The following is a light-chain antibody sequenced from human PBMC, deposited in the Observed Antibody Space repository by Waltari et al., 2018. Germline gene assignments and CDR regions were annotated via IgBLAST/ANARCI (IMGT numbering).Light chain of an antibody. Sequence: DIVVTQSPLSLPVTPGEPASISCKSSQSLLHSNGYNYLDWYLQKPGQSPQLLIYLGSNRASGVPDRFIGSGSGTDFTLKNSRVEAEDVGVYYCMQSLQALWTFGQGTKVEFK. J-gene: IGKJ1*01. CDR1: QSLLHSNGYNY. CDR3: MQSLQALWT. V-gene: IGKV2-28*01. CDR2: LGS.